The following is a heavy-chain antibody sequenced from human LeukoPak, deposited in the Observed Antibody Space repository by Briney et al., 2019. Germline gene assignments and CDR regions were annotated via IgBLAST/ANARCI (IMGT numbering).Heavy chain of an antibody. V-gene: IGHV3-23*01. CDR1: GFTFSSYA. D-gene: IGHD3-9*01. Sequence: PGGSLRLSCAASGFTFSSYAMSWVRQAPGKGLEWVSAISGSGGSTYYADSEKGRFTISRDNSKNTLYLQMNSLRAEDTAVYYCAKDLEPDDILTGCGAFDYWAREPWSPSPQ. CDR3: AKDLEPDDILTGCGAFDY. CDR2: ISGSGGST. J-gene: IGHJ4*02.